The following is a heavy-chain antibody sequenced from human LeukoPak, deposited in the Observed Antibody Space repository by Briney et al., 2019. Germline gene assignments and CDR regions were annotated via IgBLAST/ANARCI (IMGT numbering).Heavy chain of an antibody. CDR1: GFTFSTYW. D-gene: IGHD1-14*01. V-gene: IGHV3-7*01. CDR2: IKEDGSEK. CDR3: GRDSFETDIDY. Sequence: GGSLRLSCAASGFTFSTYWMSWVRQAPGKGLEWVANIKEDGSEKYYVDSLKGRFTISRDNIKNSLYLQINSLRAEDTAVYYCGRDSFETDIDYWGQGTLVTVSS. J-gene: IGHJ4*02.